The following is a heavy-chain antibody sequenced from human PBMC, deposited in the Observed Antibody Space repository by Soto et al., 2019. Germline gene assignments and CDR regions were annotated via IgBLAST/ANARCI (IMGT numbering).Heavy chain of an antibody. CDR3: AKSPTMVRGVIPPDFDY. Sequence: ASVKVSCKASGYTFTSYGISWVRQAPGQGLEWMGWISAYNGNTNYAQKLQGRVTMTTDTSTSTAYMELRSLRSDDTAVYYCAKSPTMVRGVIPPDFDYWGQGTLVTVSS. J-gene: IGHJ4*02. V-gene: IGHV1-18*01. D-gene: IGHD3-10*01. CDR2: ISAYNGNT. CDR1: GYTFTSYG.